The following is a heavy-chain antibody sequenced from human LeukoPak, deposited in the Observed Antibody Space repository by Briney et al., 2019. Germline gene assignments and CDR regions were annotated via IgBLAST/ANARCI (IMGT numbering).Heavy chain of an antibody. CDR1: GFTFSSYA. D-gene: IGHD4-23*01. CDR2: ISYDGSNK. J-gene: IGHJ1*01. Sequence: PGGSLRLSCAASGFTFSSYAMHWVRQAPGKGLEWVAVISYDGSNKYYADSVKGRFTISRDNSKNTLYLQMNSLRAEDTAVYYCARGGGYGGNSGYFQHWGQGTLVTVSS. V-gene: IGHV3-30*04. CDR3: ARGGGYGGNSGYFQH.